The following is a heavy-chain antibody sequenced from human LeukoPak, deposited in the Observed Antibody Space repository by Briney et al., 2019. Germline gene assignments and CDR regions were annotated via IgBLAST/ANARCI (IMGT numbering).Heavy chain of an antibody. Sequence: SETLSLTCTVSGGSISSYYWSWIRQPAGKGPEWIGRIYARGSTNYNPSLNSRVTMPVDTSKNQFSLELSSVTAADTAVYYCAGDRKGVVIFDYWGQGTLVTVSS. V-gene: IGHV4-4*07. CDR3: AGDRKGVVIFDY. J-gene: IGHJ4*02. CDR2: IYARGST. D-gene: IGHD3-10*01. CDR1: GGSISSYY.